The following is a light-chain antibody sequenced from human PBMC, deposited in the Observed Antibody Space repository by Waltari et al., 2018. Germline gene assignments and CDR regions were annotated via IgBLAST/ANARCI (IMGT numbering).Light chain of an antibody. V-gene: IGLV10-54*01. CDR1: SNTVGTHR. J-gene: IGLJ2*01. Sequence: QAGLTQPPSVSKGLRQTATPTCTGNSNTVGTHRPTWLQQPQGHTPKLLSYRECNRPSGISERFAASRSGNTASRTSSGLQPEDEADYYGSAWDSSVSAVVCGGGTKLTVL. CDR2: REC. CDR3: SAWDSSVSAVV.